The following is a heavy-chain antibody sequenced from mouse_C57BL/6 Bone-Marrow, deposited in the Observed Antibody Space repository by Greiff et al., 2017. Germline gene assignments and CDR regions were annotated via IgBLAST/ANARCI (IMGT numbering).Heavy chain of an antibody. CDR2: INPYNGDI. Sequence: EVQLQESGPELVKPGDSVKISCKASGYSFTGYFMNWVMQSHGKSLEWIGRINPYNGDIFYNQKFKGKATLTVDTSYSTAHMELRSLTSEDSAVYYCARRQFPIYYYGSSYPYYAMDYWGQGTSVTVSS. CDR3: ARRQFPIYYYGSSYPYYAMDY. D-gene: IGHD1-1*01. V-gene: IGHV1-20*01. CDR1: GYSFTGYF. J-gene: IGHJ4*01.